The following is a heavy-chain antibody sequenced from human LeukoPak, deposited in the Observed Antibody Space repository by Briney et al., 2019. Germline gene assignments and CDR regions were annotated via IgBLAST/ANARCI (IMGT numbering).Heavy chain of an antibody. D-gene: IGHD6-13*01. CDR2: ISGSGGTT. CDR3: AKSAGYTSNWYNFQH. Sequence: GGSLRLSCAASGFTFSDYAMSWVRQTPGKGLEWFSAISGSGGTTYYADSLKGRFTISRDNSKNTLYLQMNSLRAEDTALYYCAKSAGYTSNWYNFQHWGQGTLVTVSS. CDR1: GFTFSDYA. J-gene: IGHJ1*01. V-gene: IGHV3-23*01.